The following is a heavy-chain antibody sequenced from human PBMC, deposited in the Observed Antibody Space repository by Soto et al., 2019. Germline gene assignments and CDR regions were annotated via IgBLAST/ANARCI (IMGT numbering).Heavy chain of an antibody. CDR3: ARDFTMVRGVIDYYFDY. J-gene: IGHJ4*02. D-gene: IGHD3-10*01. CDR1: GFTFSSYA. Sequence: QVQLVESGGGVVQPGRSLRLSCAASGFTFSSYAMHWVRQAPGKGLEWVAVISYDGSNKYYADSVKGRFTISRDNSKNKLYLKMNSLRAEDTAVYYCARDFTMVRGVIDYYFDYWGQGTLVTVSS. CDR2: ISYDGSNK. V-gene: IGHV3-30-3*01.